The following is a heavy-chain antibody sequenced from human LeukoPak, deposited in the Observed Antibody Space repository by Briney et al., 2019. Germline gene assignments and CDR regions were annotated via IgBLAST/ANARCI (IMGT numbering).Heavy chain of an antibody. V-gene: IGHV1-18*01. Sequence: ASVTVSCKASGYTFTSYGISWVRQAPGQGLEWMGWISAYNGNTNYAQKLQGRVTMTTDTSTSTAYMELRSLRSDDTAVYYCARVYYDILTGSADYFDYWGQGTLVTVSS. CDR3: ARVYYDILTGSADYFDY. CDR1: GYTFTSYG. CDR2: ISAYNGNT. J-gene: IGHJ4*02. D-gene: IGHD3-9*01.